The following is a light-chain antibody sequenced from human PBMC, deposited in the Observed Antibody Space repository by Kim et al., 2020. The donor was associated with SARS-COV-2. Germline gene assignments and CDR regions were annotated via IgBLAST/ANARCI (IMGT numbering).Light chain of an antibody. CDR1: DGHYSYA. CDR2: VKSDGSH. Sequence: SVKFACILSDGHYSYATAWHQQQPGKGPRYLMKVKSDGSHSKGDGIPDRFSGSRSGAERYLTISSLQSDDEADYYCQTWGPGIRVFGGGTKVTVL. V-gene: IGLV4-69*01. CDR3: QTWGPGIRV. J-gene: IGLJ3*02.